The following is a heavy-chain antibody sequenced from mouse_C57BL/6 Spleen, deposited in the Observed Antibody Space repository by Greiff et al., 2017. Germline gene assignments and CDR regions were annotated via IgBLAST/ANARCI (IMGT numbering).Heavy chain of an antibody. CDR3: ARSQTGYFDY. Sequence: EVQLMDSGGGLVKPGGSLNLSCAASGFTFSSYAMSWVRQTPEKSLEWVASISDGGRSTYYPDTVSGRFTISRAYAKNILYMQMSHLKSEDTAMYYCARSQTGYFDYWGQGTTLTVSS. CDR1: GFTFSSYA. D-gene: IGHD4-1*01. V-gene: IGHV5-4*01. CDR2: ISDGGRST. J-gene: IGHJ2*01.